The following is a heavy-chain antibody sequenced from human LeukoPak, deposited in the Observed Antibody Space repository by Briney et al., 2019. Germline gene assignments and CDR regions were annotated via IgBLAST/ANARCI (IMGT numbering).Heavy chain of an antibody. Sequence: PGGSLRLSCAASGFTFSSYSMNWVRQAPGKGLEWVSSISSSSSYIYYADSVKGRFTISRDNAKNSLYLQMNSLRAEDTAVYYCARVGGYGMTTSQIDYWGQGTLVTVSS. D-gene: IGHD3-16*01. CDR1: GFTFSSYS. V-gene: IGHV3-21*01. CDR3: ARVGGYGMTTSQIDY. CDR2: ISSSSSYI. J-gene: IGHJ4*02.